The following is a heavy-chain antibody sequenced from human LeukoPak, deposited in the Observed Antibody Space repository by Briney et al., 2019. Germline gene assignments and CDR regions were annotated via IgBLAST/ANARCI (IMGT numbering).Heavy chain of an antibody. D-gene: IGHD3-10*01. Sequence: GGSLRLSCAASGFTFSSYWMHWVRQAPGKGLVWVSRINSDGSSTSYADSVKGRFTIPRDNAKNTLYLQMNSLRAEDTAVYYCASYVSAHYGYDYWGQGTLVTVSS. V-gene: IGHV3-74*01. CDR3: ASYVSAHYGYDY. CDR2: INSDGSST. J-gene: IGHJ4*02. CDR1: GFTFSSYW.